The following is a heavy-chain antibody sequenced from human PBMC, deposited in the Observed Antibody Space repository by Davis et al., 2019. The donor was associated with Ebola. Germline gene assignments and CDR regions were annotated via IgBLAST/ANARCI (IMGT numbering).Heavy chain of an antibody. D-gene: IGHD2/OR15-2a*01. CDR1: GYTFTSCG. V-gene: IGHV1-69*13. CDR2: IIPMFGTG. J-gene: IGHJ4*02. Sequence: AASVKVSCKASGYTFTSCGISWVRQAPGQGLEWMGGIIPMFGTGSYTQKFQGRVSITADESTSTAYMELSSLRSDDTAVYYCTRGGNFDFWGQGTLVTVSS. CDR3: TRGGNFDF.